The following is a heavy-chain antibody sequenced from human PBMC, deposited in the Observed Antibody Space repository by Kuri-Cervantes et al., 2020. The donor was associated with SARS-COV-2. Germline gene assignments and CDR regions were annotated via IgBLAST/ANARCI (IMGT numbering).Heavy chain of an antibody. V-gene: IGHV1-2*02. CDR3: ARDRGSSGWSWVYYYYGMDV. CDR2: INPNSGGT. J-gene: IGHJ6*02. Sequence: ASVKVSCKASGYTFTGYYMHWVRQAPGQGLEWMGWINPNSGGTNYAQKLQGRVTMTTDTSTSTAYMGLRSLRSDDTAVYYCARDRGSSGWSWVYYYYGMDVWGQGTTVTVSS. CDR1: GYTFTGYY. D-gene: IGHD6-19*01.